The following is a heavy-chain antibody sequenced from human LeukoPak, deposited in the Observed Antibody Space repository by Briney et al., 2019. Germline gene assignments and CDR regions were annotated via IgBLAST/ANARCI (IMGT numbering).Heavy chain of an antibody. CDR1: GYTLNELF. V-gene: IGHV1-24*01. Sequence: GASVKVSCTVSGYTLNELFMHWVRQAPGKGLEWMGGFDPQDRETIYAQEFQGRVTMTEDTSTDTGYMELSSLRSEDTAVYYCATERRPIVGAAFDYWGQGTLVTVSS. CDR3: ATERRPIVGAAFDY. J-gene: IGHJ4*02. D-gene: IGHD1-26*01. CDR2: FDPQDRET.